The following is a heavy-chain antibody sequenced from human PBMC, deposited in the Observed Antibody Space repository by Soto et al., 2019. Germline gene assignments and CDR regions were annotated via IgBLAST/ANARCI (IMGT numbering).Heavy chain of an antibody. CDR2: FDPEDGET. J-gene: IGHJ6*02. CDR1: GYTLTELS. V-gene: IGHV1-24*01. D-gene: IGHD6-19*01. Sequence: QVQLVQSGAEVKKPGASVKVSCKVSGYTLTELSMHWVRQAPGKGLEWMGGFDPEDGETIYAQKFQGRVTMTEDTSTDTAYMELSSLRSEDTAVYYCATDIMAPRHSSGWYRYYYYYGMDVWGQGTTVTASS. CDR3: ATDIMAPRHSSGWYRYYYYYGMDV.